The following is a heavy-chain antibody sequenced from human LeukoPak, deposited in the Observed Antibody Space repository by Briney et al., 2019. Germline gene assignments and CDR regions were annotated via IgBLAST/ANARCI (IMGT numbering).Heavy chain of an antibody. CDR1: GDSLSNHTSY. J-gene: IGHJ4*02. CDR3: ARRPLSYGLDY. D-gene: IGHD3-10*01. CDR2: IYASTST. V-gene: IGHV4-61*02. Sequence: PSETLSLTCTVSGDSLSNHTSYWTWIRQPAGKGLEWIGRIYASTSTSYNPSLKSRVTISVDTSKNAFSLKLTSVTAADTAVYYCARRPLSYGLDYWGQGTLVTVSS.